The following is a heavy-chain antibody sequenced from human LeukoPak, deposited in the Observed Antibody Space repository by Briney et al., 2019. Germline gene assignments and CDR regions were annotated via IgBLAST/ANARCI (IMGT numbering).Heavy chain of an antibody. D-gene: IGHD7-27*01. V-gene: IGHV1-8*01. CDR2: ISPNSGDT. CDR3: ARGPPNWGYDY. Sequence: ASVKVSCKASGYTFTSYDFNWVRQATGQRPEWMGWISPNSGDTGYAQKFQDRVTMTRNTSISTAYMELSSLRSDDTAVYYCARGPPNWGYDYWGPGTLVTVSS. CDR1: GYTFTSYD. J-gene: IGHJ4*02.